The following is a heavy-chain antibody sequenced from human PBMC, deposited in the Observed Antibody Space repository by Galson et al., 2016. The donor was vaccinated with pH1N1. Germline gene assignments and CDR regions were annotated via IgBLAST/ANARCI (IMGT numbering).Heavy chain of an antibody. CDR2: ISYNGHDE. V-gene: IGHV3-30*03. J-gene: IGHJ6*02. Sequence: SLRLSCAASGFNFDTFAMHWVRRTPGKGLEWVAFISYNGHDESYADSLKGRFTVSRDNSKNRLYLHMNSLRPDDTGLYYCAREDWSCGDTYYNGMDVWGQGTTVTVSS. CDR1: GFNFDTFA. D-gene: IGHD6-25*01. CDR3: AREDWSCGDTYYNGMDV.